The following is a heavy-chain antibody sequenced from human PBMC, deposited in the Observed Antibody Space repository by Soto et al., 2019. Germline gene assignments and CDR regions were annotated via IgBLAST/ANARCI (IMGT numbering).Heavy chain of an antibody. CDR1: GYTFTGYY. V-gene: IGHV1-2*02. D-gene: IGHD4-17*01. CDR2: INPNSGGT. CDR3: ARLLAYDYGDYG. Sequence: VASVKVSCKASGYTFTGYYMHWVRQAPGQGLEWMGWINPNSGGTNYAQKFQGRVTMTRDTSISTAYMELSRLRSDDTAVYYCARLLAYDYGDYGWGQVTLVTFST. J-gene: IGHJ4*02.